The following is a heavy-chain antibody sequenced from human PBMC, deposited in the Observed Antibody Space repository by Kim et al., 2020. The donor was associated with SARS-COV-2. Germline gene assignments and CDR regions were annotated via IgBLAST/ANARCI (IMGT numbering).Heavy chain of an antibody. J-gene: IGHJ6*02. D-gene: IGHD3-10*01. V-gene: IGHV3-21*01. CDR1: GFPFSSYS. CDR2: ISSSTS. Sequence: GGSLRLSCAASGFPFSSYSMNWVRQAPGKGLEWVSSISSSTSCADSVKGRFTISRDNAKNSLYLQMNSLRAEDTAVYYCARDNVAYYYGSVFWVAPGGVVNYYYGMDVWGQGTTVTVSS. CDR3: ARDNVAYYYGSVFWVAPGGVVNYYYGMDV.